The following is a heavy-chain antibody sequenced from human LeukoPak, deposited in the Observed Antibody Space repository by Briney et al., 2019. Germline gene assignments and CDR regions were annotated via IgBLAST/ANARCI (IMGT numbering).Heavy chain of an antibody. CDR1: EFTFSSYS. V-gene: IGHV3-21*04. J-gene: IGHJ4*02. D-gene: IGHD6-19*01. CDR3: AKEARGWLVRGVLDY. Sequence: GGSLRLSCAASEFTFSSYSMNWVRQAPGKGLEWVSSISSTSAYIYYADSVKGRFTVSRDNSKNTLYLQMNSLRAEDTAVYYCAKEARGWLVRGVLDYWGQGTLVTVSS. CDR2: ISSTSAYI.